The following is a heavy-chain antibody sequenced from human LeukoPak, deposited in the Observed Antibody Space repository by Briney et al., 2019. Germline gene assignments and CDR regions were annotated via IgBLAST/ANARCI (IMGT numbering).Heavy chain of an antibody. CDR1: GFTFSSYW. CDR2: INTDGSST. J-gene: IGHJ4*02. CDR3: ARRGEDYCSSTSCYEPLDY. Sequence: GGSLRLSCAASGFTFSSYWMHWVRHAPGKGLVWVSRINTDGSSTSYADSVKGRFTISRDNAKNTLYLQMNSLRAEDTAVYYCARRGEDYCSSTSCYEPLDYWGQGTLVTVSS. D-gene: IGHD2-2*01. V-gene: IGHV3-74*01.